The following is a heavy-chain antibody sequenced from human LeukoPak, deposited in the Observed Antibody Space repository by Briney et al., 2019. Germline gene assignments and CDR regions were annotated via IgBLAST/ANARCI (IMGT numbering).Heavy chain of an antibody. Sequence: PSETLSLTCTVSGGSISNYYWSWVRQPPRKGLEWIGYIYSSGSTNYNPYLKSRVTISVDTSKNQFSLKLSSVTAADTAVYYCARTTEGGYTYDYFYYYYMDVWGKGATVTVSS. CDR3: ARTTEGGYTYDYFYYYYMDV. CDR1: GGSISNYY. J-gene: IGHJ6*03. D-gene: IGHD5-18*01. V-gene: IGHV4-59*01. CDR2: IYSSGST.